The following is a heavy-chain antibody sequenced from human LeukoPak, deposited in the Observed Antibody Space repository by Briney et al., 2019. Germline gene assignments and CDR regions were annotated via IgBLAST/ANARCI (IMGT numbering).Heavy chain of an antibody. Sequence: SETLSLTCTVSGGSISSSSYYWGWIRQPPGKGLEWIGSIYYSGSTYYNPSLKSRVTISVDTSKNQFSLKLSSVTAADTAVYYCAGIVVVVAAVFDPWGQGTLVTVSS. V-gene: IGHV4-39*07. CDR2: IYYSGST. CDR1: GGSISSSSYY. J-gene: IGHJ5*02. CDR3: AGIVVVVAAVFDP. D-gene: IGHD2-15*01.